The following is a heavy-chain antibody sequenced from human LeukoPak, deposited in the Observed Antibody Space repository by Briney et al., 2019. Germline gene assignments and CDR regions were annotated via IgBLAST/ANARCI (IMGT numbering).Heavy chain of an antibody. J-gene: IGHJ4*02. Sequence: GGSLRLSCAASGFTFSDYYMSWIRQAPGKGLEWVSYISSSGSTIYYADSVKGRFTISRDNSKNTLYLQMNSLRAEDTAVYYCAKDPRGYSYGFDYWGQGTLVTVSS. CDR3: AKDPRGYSYGFDY. D-gene: IGHD5-18*01. CDR2: ISSSGSTI. V-gene: IGHV3-11*01. CDR1: GFTFSDYY.